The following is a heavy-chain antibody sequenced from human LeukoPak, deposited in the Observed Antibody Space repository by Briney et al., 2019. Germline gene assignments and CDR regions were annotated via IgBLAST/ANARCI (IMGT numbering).Heavy chain of an antibody. CDR3: AREDKYDFWSGYYNFDY. V-gene: IGHV4-38-2*02. Sequence: PSETLSLTCTVSGYSISSGYYWGWIRQPPGKGLEWIGSIYHSGSTYYNPSLKSRVTISVDTSKNQFSLKLSSVTAADTAVYYCAREDKYDFWSGYYNFDYWGQGTLVTVSS. D-gene: IGHD3-3*01. J-gene: IGHJ4*02. CDR2: IYHSGST. CDR1: GYSISSGYY.